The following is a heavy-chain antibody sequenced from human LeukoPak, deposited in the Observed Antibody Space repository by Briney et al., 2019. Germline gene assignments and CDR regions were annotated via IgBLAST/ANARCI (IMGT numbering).Heavy chain of an antibody. Sequence: SETLPLTCTVSGGSISSGDYYWSWIRQPPGKGLEWIGYIYYSGSTYYNPSLKSRVTISVDTSKNQFSLKLSSVTAADTAVYYCARVEDFWSGYSRHWGQGTLVTVSS. CDR3: ARVEDFWSGYSRH. CDR1: GGSISSGDYY. J-gene: IGHJ4*02. D-gene: IGHD3-3*01. CDR2: IYYSGST. V-gene: IGHV4-30-4*08.